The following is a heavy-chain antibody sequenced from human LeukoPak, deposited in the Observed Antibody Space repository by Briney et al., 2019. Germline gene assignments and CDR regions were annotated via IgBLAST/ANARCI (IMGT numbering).Heavy chain of an antibody. V-gene: IGHV3-23*01. CDR1: GFTFDDYG. J-gene: IGHJ4*02. CDR2: INGSGGRT. CDR3: AKSRGGFDF. Sequence: PGGSLRLSCAASGFTFDDYGMSWVRQAPGKGLEWVSDINGSGGRTNYADSAKGRFTISRDNSKNTLYLQINSLRADDVAVYYCAKSRGGFDFWGQGTLVTVSS. D-gene: IGHD3-10*01.